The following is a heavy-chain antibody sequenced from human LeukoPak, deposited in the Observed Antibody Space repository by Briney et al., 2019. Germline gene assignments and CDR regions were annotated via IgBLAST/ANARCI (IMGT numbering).Heavy chain of an antibody. CDR1: GGSISSSSYY. CDR2: SSYSGST. V-gene: IGHV4-39*07. D-gene: IGHD2-2*01. Sequence: SETLSLTCTDSGGSISSSSYYWDWIRQPPGKGLEWIGSSSYSGSTYYNPSLKSRVTISIDTSKNQFSLKLSSVTAADTAMYFCARVKRKYQLLKPLHETPSHYFDYWGQGTLVTVSS. CDR3: ARVKRKYQLLKPLHETPSHYFDY. J-gene: IGHJ4*02.